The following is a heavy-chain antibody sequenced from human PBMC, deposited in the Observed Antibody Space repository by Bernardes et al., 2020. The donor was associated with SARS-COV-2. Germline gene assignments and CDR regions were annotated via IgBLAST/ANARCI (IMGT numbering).Heavy chain of an antibody. CDR2: IYHSGST. J-gene: IGHJ5*02. CDR1: VGSISSSNW. CDR3: ARKPPRITIFGVVRDWFDP. Sequence: LSLTCAVSVGSISSSNWWSWVRQPPGKGLEWIGEIYHSGSTNYNPSLKSRVTISVDKSKNQFSLKLSSVTAADTAVYYCARKPPRITIFGVVRDWFDPWGQGTLVTVSS. V-gene: IGHV4-4*02. D-gene: IGHD3-3*01.